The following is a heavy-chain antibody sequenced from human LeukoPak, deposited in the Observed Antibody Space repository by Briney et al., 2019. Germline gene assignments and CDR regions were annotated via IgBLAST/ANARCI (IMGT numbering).Heavy chain of an antibody. V-gene: IGHV3-33*01. J-gene: IGHJ4*02. Sequence: PGGSLRLSCVGSGFTFGSFGIHWVRQAGGKGLEWVAVIWFDGSSTYYADSVRGRFTISRDNSNNMAYLQMNSLRAEDTAVYYCARYYGNYGSFDYWGQGTVVTVSS. CDR3: ARYYGNYGSFDY. CDR2: IWFDGSST. D-gene: IGHD4-11*01. CDR1: GFTFGSFG.